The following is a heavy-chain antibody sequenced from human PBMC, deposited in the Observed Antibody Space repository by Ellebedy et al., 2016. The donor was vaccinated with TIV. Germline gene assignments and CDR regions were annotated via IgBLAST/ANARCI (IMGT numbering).Heavy chain of an antibody. CDR3: ASVYYHDNSGYSPFDI. Sequence: GESLKISCKGSGYIFSNYWIGWVRQMPGKGLEWMGIVYPGDSDTRYSPYFQGQITISADKSISTSYLQWGRLKASDPAMYSFASVYYHDNSGYSPFDIWGQGTLVTVSS. CDR1: GYIFSNYW. CDR2: VYPGDSDT. D-gene: IGHD3-22*01. V-gene: IGHV5-51*01. J-gene: IGHJ3*02.